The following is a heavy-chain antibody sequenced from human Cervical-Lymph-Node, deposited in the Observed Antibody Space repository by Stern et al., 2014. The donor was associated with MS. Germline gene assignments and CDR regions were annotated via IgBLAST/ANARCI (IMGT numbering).Heavy chain of an antibody. CDR1: GFTFSDYY. CDR2: ISSNTI. CDR3: ARVDSYMVRGVIKSGWFDS. V-gene: IGHV3-11*01. Sequence: QVQLVESGGGLVKPGGSLRLSCAASGFTFSDYYMSWIRQAPRKGLECISYISSNTIYYADSVKGRFTISRDNAKNSLYLQMNNLRAEDTAVYYCARVDSYMVRGVIKSGWFDSWGQGTLVTVSS. J-gene: IGHJ5*01. D-gene: IGHD3-10*01.